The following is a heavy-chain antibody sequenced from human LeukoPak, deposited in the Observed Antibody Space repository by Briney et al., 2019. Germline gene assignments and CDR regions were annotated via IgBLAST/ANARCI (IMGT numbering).Heavy chain of an antibody. V-gene: IGHV3-13*05. Sequence: PGGSLRLSCAASGFTFSSYDMHWVRQATGKGLEWVSAITPAGDPYYAGSVKGRFTISRENAKKSLYLQMNSLGAGDTAVYYCAKDGLAVAGNWYFDLWGRGTLVTVSS. CDR1: GFTFSSYD. CDR2: ITPAGDP. D-gene: IGHD6-19*01. J-gene: IGHJ2*01. CDR3: AKDGLAVAGNWYFDL.